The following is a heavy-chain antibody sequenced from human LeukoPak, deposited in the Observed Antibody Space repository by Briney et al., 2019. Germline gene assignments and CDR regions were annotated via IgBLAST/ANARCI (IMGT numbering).Heavy chain of an antibody. J-gene: IGHJ4*02. Sequence: GGSLRLSCAASGFTVSSNYMSWVRQAPGKGLEWVSVIYNGGGTYYADSVKGRFIISRYNSKNTLYLQMNSLRAEDTAVYYCARETGGYFDYWGQGTLVTVSS. V-gene: IGHV3-66*01. CDR2: IYNGGGT. CDR3: ARETGGYFDY. CDR1: GFTVSSNY. D-gene: IGHD7-27*01.